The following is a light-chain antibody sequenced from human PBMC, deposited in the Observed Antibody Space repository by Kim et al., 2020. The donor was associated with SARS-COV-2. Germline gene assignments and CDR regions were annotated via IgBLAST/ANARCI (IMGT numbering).Light chain of an antibody. V-gene: IGKV1-33*01. CDR1: QDINNY. CDR2: DAS. CDR3: QQFDDLPIT. Sequence: DIQMTQSPSSLSASVGDRLTITCQASQDINNYLNWYQQKPGKAPKLLIYDASNLETGVPSRFSGSGSGIDFTFTITSLQPDDIATYYCQQFDDLPITFGGGTKVDIK. J-gene: IGKJ4*01.